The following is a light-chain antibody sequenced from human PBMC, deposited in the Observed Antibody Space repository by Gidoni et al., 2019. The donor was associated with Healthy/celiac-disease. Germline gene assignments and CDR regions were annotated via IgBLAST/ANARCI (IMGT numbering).Light chain of an antibody. Sequence: EIVLTQSPVTLSLSPGERATLSCRASLSVSSSYLAWYQQKPGQAPRLLIYGASSRATGIPYRFSGSGSGTDFTLTISRLEPEDFAVYYCQQYGSSRCSFGQGTKLEIK. CDR1: LSVSSSY. CDR2: GAS. CDR3: QQYGSSRCS. J-gene: IGKJ2*04. V-gene: IGKV3-20*01.